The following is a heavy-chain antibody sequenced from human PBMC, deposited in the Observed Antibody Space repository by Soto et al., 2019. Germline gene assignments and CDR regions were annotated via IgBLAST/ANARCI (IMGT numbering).Heavy chain of an antibody. J-gene: IGHJ4*02. D-gene: IGHD2-15*01. CDR1: GGSFSGYY. CDR2: INHSGST. V-gene: IGHV4-34*01. Sequence: SETLSLTCAVYGGSFSGYYWSWIRQPPGKGLEWIGEINHSGSTNYNPSLKSRVTISVDTSKNQFSLKLSSVTAADTAVYYCARTRGGHRPFSYFDYWGQGTLVTVSS. CDR3: ARTRGGHRPFSYFDY.